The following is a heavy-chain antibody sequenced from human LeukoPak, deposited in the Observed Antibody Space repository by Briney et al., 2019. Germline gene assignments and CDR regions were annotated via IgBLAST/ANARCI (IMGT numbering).Heavy chain of an antibody. D-gene: IGHD1-26*01. CDR2: ISGSGGST. J-gene: IGHJ4*02. CDR3: AKDGIPVFFLPPQHFDY. Sequence: GGSLRLSCAASGFTFSSYAMSWVRQAPGKGLEWVSAISGSGGSTYYADSVKGRFTISRDNSKNTLYLQMNSLRAEDTAVYYCAKDGIPVFFLPPQHFDYWGQGTLVTVSS. V-gene: IGHV3-23*01. CDR1: GFTFSSYA.